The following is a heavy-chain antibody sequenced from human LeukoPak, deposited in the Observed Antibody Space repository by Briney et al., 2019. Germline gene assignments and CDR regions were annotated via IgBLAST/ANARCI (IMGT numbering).Heavy chain of an antibody. CDR3: ARLWGGNGYSGGSLNL. CDR1: GFTFSSYS. V-gene: IGHV3-33*08. D-gene: IGHD3-16*01. J-gene: IGHJ5*02. Sequence: GGSLRLSCAASGFTFSSYSMNWVRQAPGKGLEWVAVVWYDGRNRDYADSVKGRFSISKGNSNNMVFLQMDRLRAEDTTVYYCARLWGGNGYSGGSLNLWGQGTLVTVSS. CDR2: VWYDGRNR.